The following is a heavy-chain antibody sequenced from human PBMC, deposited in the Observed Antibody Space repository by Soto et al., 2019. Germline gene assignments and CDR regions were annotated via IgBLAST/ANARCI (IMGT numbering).Heavy chain of an antibody. D-gene: IGHD1-7*01. CDR1: GAYVSDFS. Sequence: QVQQLESGPGLVKPWDTLSLTCTVSGAYVSDFSWSWIRQPAGKGLEWIGRITVNGITQYTPSFMSRVTMSMETDRNQFSLNLQSATAADTALYYCSRESGENWTYEAHWGQGTLVTVSS. V-gene: IGHV4-4*07. CDR2: ITVNGIT. CDR3: SRESGENWTYEAH. J-gene: IGHJ1*01.